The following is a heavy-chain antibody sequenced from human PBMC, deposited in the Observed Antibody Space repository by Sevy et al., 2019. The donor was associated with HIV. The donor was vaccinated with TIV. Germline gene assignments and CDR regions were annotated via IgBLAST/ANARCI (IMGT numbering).Heavy chain of an antibody. CDR1: GFTFSSYA. J-gene: IGHJ4*02. CDR2: ISHDEILK. V-gene: IGHV3-30*04. CDR3: ARDLPHLLPWELSRGSDY. Sequence: GGSLRLSCAASGFTFSSYALHWFRQAPGKGLEWVAGISHDEILKEYADSVKGRFTISRDSSKNTIYLEMNSLRPEDTAVYYCARDLPHLLPWELSRGSDYWGQGTLVTVSS. D-gene: IGHD3-16*01.